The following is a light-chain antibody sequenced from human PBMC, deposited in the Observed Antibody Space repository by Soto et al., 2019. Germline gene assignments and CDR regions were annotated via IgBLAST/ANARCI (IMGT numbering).Light chain of an antibody. CDR1: QSVSSSY. V-gene: IGKV3-20*01. J-gene: IGKJ3*01. CDR2: GAS. CDR3: QQYGSSPRVT. Sequence: EIVLTQSPGTLSLSPGERATLSCRASQSVSSSYLAWYQQKPGQAPRLLIYGASSSATGIPDRFSGSGSGTDVTLPISRLEPEDFAVYYCQQYGSSPRVTFGPGTKVDIK.